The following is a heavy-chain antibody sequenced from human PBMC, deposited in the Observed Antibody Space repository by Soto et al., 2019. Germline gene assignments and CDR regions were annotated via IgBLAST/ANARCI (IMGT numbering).Heavy chain of an antibody. CDR1: GYIFSDYA. CDR2: INAGNGNT. D-gene: IGHD3-22*01. CDR3: AKAGYDTSPFIDY. Sequence: QVQLVQSGAEERKPGASVKVSCKASGYIFSDYAFHWVRQAPGQRPGGVGWINAGNGNTKYLQKLKGRVTITRDTSASTAYMELSGLRSEDTAVYYCAKAGYDTSPFIDYWGQGTLVTVSS. V-gene: IGHV1-3*05. J-gene: IGHJ4*02.